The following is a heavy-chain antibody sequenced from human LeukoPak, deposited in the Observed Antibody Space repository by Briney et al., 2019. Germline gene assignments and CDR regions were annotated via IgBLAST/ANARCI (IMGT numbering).Heavy chain of an antibody. J-gene: IGHJ6*03. CDR1: GYTFTGYY. V-gene: IGHV1-2*02. D-gene: IGHD6-6*01. Sequence: ASVKVSCKASGYTFTGYYMHWVRQAPGQGLEWMGWINPNSGGTDYAQKSQGRVTMTRDTSISTAYMELSRLRSDDTAVYYCASGPARLYYYYYMDVWGKGTTVTVSS. CDR2: INPNSGGT. CDR3: ASGPARLYYYYYMDV.